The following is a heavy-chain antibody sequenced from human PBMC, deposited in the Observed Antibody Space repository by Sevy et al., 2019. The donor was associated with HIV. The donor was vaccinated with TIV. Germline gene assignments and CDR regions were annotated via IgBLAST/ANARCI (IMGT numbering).Heavy chain of an antibody. CDR2: IRSKPYGGTT. J-gene: IGHJ4*02. CDR1: GFTFGDYP. Sequence: GGSLRLSCTTSGFTFGDYPMGWSRQAPGKGLEWVGFIRSKPYGGTTEYAASVKGRFIISRDDSRSIAYLQMNSLKTDDTTVYYCTRDPLGQLPGYWGQGTLVTVSS. V-gene: IGHV3-49*03. CDR3: TRDPLGQLPGY. D-gene: IGHD3-10*01.